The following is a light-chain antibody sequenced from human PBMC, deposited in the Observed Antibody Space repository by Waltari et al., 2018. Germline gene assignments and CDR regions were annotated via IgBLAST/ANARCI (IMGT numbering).Light chain of an antibody. V-gene: IGLV3-25*03. CDR2: KNS. Sequence: SYDLTQPPSVSVSPGQTARITCSGEALLKKYAFWFQKKPGQAPAVVIYKNSERPSGIPERFSGSRSGTTVTLTISGVQAEDEADYYCQSGDSSGTYWVFGGGTKLTVL. CDR3: QSGDSSGTYWV. CDR1: ALLKKY. J-gene: IGLJ3*02.